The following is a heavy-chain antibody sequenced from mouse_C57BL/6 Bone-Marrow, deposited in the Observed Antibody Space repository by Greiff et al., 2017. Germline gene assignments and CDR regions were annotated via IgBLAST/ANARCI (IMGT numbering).Heavy chain of an antibody. V-gene: IGHV14-4*01. Sequence: DVHLVESGAELVRPGASVKLSCTASGFNIKDDYMHWVKQRPEQGLEWIGWIDPENGDTEYASKFQGQATITADTSSNTAYLQLSSLTSEDTAVYYCTHSNYRFAYWGQGTLVTVSA. CDR3: THSNYRFAY. D-gene: IGHD2-5*01. CDR1: GFNIKDDY. CDR2: IDPENGDT. J-gene: IGHJ3*01.